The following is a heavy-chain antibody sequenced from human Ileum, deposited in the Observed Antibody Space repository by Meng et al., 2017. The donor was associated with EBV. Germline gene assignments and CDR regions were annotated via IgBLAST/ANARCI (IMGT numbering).Heavy chain of an antibody. D-gene: IGHD6-19*01. CDR1: GGSISSSKW. V-gene: IGHV4-4*02. Sequence: PQGSVPGVAQPSGTLSLTCAVSGGSISSSKWWSWVRQPPGKGLEWIGEIYHSGSTNYNPSLKSRVTMSVDKSKNQFSLNLSSVTAADTAVYYCARVGQWLPIDYWGQGTLVTVSS. J-gene: IGHJ4*02. CDR3: ARVGQWLPIDY. CDR2: IYHSGST.